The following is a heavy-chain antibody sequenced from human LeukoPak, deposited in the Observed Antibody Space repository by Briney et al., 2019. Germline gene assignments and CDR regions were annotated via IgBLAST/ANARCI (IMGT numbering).Heavy chain of an antibody. Sequence: GGSLRHSRAPSGVTFSGYIMHGVPPTPDEGLEWVANIKEDGGEKHYAHSVKGRFTIFRENAKKSLYLKMNRLRAEDTAVYYWARPDFLGLLWFGTGAFDIWGQGTMVTVSS. CDR2: IKEDGGEK. CDR1: GVTFSGYI. J-gene: IGHJ3*02. CDR3: ARPDFLGLLWFGTGAFDI. D-gene: IGHD3-10*01. V-gene: IGHV3-7*01.